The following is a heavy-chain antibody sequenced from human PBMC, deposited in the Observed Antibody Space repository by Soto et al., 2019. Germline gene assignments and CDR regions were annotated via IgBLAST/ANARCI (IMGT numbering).Heavy chain of an antibody. J-gene: IGHJ4*02. CDR2: IYYSGTT. CDR3: ASHFSVDYHAY. CDR1: GGSISSYY. Sequence: PSETLSLTCTVSGGSISSYYWSWIRQPPGKGLEWIGSIYYSGTTYYNPSLKSRISVDRSKNQFSLKLSSVTAADTAVYYCASHFSVDYHAYWGQRALDIVSS. V-gene: IGHV4-59*05.